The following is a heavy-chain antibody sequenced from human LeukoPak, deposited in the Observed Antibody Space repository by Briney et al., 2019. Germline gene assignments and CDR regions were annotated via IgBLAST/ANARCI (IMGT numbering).Heavy chain of an antibody. J-gene: IGHJ5*02. CDR2: IYTSGST. Sequence: PSETLSLTCTVSGGSISSYFWNWIRQPAGKGLEWIGRIYTSGSTDYNPSLKNRVTMSVDTSKNQFSLKLSSVTAADTAVYYCASSGQGNWFDPWGQGTLVTVSS. V-gene: IGHV4-4*07. D-gene: IGHD5-12*01. CDR1: GGSISSYF. CDR3: ASSGQGNWFDP.